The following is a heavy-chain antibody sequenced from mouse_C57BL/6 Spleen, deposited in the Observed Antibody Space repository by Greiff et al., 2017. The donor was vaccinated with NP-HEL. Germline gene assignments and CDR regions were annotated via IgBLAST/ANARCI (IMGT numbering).Heavy chain of an antibody. V-gene: IGHV5-17*01. Sequence: EVKVVESGGGLVKPGGSLKLSCAASGFTFSDYGMHWVRQAPEKGLEWVAYISSGSSTIYYADPVKGRFTISRDNAKNTLFLQMTSLSSEDTAMYYCARDYGNYYFDYWGQGTTLTVSS. D-gene: IGHD2-1*01. CDR2: ISSGSSTI. CDR3: ARDYGNYYFDY. J-gene: IGHJ2*01. CDR1: GFTFSDYG.